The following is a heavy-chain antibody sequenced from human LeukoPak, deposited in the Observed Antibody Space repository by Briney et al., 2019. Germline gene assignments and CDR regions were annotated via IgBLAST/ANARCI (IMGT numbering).Heavy chain of an antibody. CDR1: GGSISSSSYY. CDR2: IYYSGST. CDR3: ARLGSGWSFDY. V-gene: IGHV4-39*01. J-gene: IGHJ4*02. Sequence: PSETLSLTCTVSGGSISSSSYYWGWIRQPPGKGLEWIGSIYYSGSTYHNPSLKSRVTISVDTSKNQFALKLSSVTAADTAVYYCARLGSGWSFDYWGQGTLVTVSS. D-gene: IGHD6-19*01.